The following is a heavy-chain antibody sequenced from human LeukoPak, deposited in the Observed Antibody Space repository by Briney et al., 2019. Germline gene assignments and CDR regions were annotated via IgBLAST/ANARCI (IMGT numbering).Heavy chain of an antibody. D-gene: IGHD5-12*01. CDR3: ARGTGSWLRLTRWFDP. Sequence: GASVKVSCKASGYTFTNCDINWVRQATGQGLEWMGWMNPNSGNTDYAQKFQGRVTMTRNTSISTAYMELSSLVSEDTAVYYCARGTGSWLRLTRWFDPWGQGTLVTVSS. CDR1: GYTFTNCD. J-gene: IGHJ5*02. CDR2: MNPNSGNT. V-gene: IGHV1-8*01.